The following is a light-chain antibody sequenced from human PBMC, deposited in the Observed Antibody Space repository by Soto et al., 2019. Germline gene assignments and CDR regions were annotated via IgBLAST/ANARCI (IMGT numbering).Light chain of an antibody. J-gene: IGKJ2*01. CDR3: QQYNNWPPYT. Sequence: EIEMTQSPATLSVSPGERATLSCKASQSVTNNLAWYQQKPGQAPRLLIYGASTRATGIPARFSGSGSGTEFTLTISSLQSEDFGVYYCQQYNNWPPYTFGQGTKLETK. V-gene: IGKV3-15*01. CDR1: QSVTNN. CDR2: GAS.